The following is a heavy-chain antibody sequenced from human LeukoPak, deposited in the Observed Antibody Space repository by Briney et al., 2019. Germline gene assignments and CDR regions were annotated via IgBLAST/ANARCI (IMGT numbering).Heavy chain of an antibody. CDR2: ISGSADNT. CDR1: GFTFSDYA. D-gene: IGHD1-26*01. J-gene: IGHJ4*02. Sequence: GGSLRLSCVASGFTFSDYAMSWVRQAPGKGLEWVSAISGSADNTYYADSVKGRFAISRDNSKNTLYLQLSTLRADDTAVYYCAKRTPYTGSSQSFDYWGQGTMVTVSS. CDR3: AKRTPYTGSSQSFDY. V-gene: IGHV3-23*01.